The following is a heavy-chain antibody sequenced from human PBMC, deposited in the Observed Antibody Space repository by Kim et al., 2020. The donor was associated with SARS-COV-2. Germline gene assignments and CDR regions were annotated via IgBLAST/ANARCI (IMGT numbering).Heavy chain of an antibody. CDR1: GFTFSSYG. CDR2: VSYDGSKT. J-gene: IGHJ3*01. CDR3: AKASSREQWLVKG. V-gene: IGHV3-30*18. D-gene: IGHD6-19*01. Sequence: GGSLRLSCAGSGFTFSSYGMHWVRQAPGKGPDWVAVVSYDGSKTYYADSVKGRFTISRDNSKNTLYLQMNSLRAEDTGVYYCAKASSREQWLVKGWGQGT.